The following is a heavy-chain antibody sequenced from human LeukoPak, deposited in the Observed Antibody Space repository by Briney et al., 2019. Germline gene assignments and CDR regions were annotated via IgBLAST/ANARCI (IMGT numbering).Heavy chain of an antibody. D-gene: IGHD6-13*01. J-gene: IGHJ3*02. CDR1: GYTLTELS. V-gene: IGHV1-24*01. CDR2: FDPEDGET. CDR3: ARVSAYSRWDAFDI. Sequence: GASVKVSCKVSGYTLTELSMHWVRQAPGKGLEWMGGFDPEDGETIYAQKFQGRVTMTEDTSTDTTYMELSSLRSEDTAVYYCARVSAYSRWDAFDIWGQGTMVTVSS.